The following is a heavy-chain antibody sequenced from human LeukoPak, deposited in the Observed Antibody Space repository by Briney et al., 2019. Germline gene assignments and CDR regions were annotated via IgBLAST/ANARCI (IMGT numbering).Heavy chain of an antibody. CDR3: SKWKAIVLVPAARSPIDY. CDR2: ISGSGGST. CDR1: GFTFSSYA. V-gene: IGHV3-23*01. D-gene: IGHD2-2*01. J-gene: IGHJ4*02. Sequence: GGSLRLSCAASGFTFSSYAMSWVRQAPGKGLEWVSAISGSGGSTYYADSVKGRFTISRDNSKHTLYLQMNSLRAEDTAVYYCSKWKAIVLVPAARSPIDYWGQGTLVTVSS.